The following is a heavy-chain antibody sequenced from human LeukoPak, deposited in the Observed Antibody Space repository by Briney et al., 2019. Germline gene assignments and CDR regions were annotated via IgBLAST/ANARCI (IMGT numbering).Heavy chain of an antibody. CDR2: ISGSGGST. Sequence: GGSLRLSXAASGFTFSSYAMSWVRQAPGKELEWVSAISGSGGSTYYADSVKGRFTISRDNSKNTLYLQMNSLRAEDTAVYYCAKGGVEYYYYYMDVWGKGTTVTVSS. CDR1: GFTFSSYA. J-gene: IGHJ6*03. CDR3: AKGGVEYYYYYMDV. V-gene: IGHV3-23*01.